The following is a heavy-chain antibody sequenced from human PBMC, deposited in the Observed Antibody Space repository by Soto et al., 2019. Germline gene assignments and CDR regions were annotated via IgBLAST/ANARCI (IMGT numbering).Heavy chain of an antibody. Sequence: GGSLRLSCLASGFTFSTFAMSWVRQAPGKGLQWLSVMTGTDGTTYYAESVKGRFTISRDNSKNTLFLQMNSLRAEDTAFYFCARGISSAWYGLYWGQGTLVTVSS. CDR1: GFTFSTFA. J-gene: IGHJ4*02. V-gene: IGHV3-23*01. D-gene: IGHD6-19*01. CDR3: ARGISSAWYGLY. CDR2: MTGTDGTT.